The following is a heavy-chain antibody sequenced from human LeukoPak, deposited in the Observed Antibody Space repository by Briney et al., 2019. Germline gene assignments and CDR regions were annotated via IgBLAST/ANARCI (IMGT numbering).Heavy chain of an antibody. Sequence: PGGSLRLSCSASGFSFSDYDVNWVRQAPGKGLEWVSAISGRSSHVYYGESVKGRFTISRDNAKNSLYLQLDSLGVEDTAVYYCGRAFPPLRTSSAGDLWGQGTLVTVSS. CDR1: GFSFSDYD. J-gene: IGHJ1*01. D-gene: IGHD3-16*01. V-gene: IGHV3-21*01. CDR2: ISGRSSHV. CDR3: GRAFPPLRTSSAGDL.